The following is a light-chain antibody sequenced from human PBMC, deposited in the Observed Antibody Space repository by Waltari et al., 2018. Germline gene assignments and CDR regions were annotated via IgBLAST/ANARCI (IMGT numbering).Light chain of an antibody. CDR3: QHYNTYSRSIT. CDR2: KAS. Sequence: DIQMTQSPSTLSASVGDRVTIACRASQSISSWLAWYQQKPGKAPKLLIYKASTLESGVPSRFSGSGSGTEVTLTISSLQPDDFATYYCQHYNTYSRSITFGQGTRLEIQ. V-gene: IGKV1-5*03. J-gene: IGKJ5*01. CDR1: QSISSW.